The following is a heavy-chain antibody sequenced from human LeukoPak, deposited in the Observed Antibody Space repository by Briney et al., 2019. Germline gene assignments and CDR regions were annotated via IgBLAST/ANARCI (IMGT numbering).Heavy chain of an antibody. D-gene: IGHD3-16*02. CDR2: IRSKAYGGTT. V-gene: IGHV3-49*04. Sequence: GGSLRLSCTASGFTFGDYAMSWVRQAPGKGLEWVGFIRSKAYGGTTEYAASVKGRFTISRDDSKGIAYLQMNSLKTEDTAVYYCTTWGSYRYTVVSDYWGQGTLVTVSS. J-gene: IGHJ4*02. CDR1: GFTFGDYA. CDR3: TTWGSYRYTVVSDY.